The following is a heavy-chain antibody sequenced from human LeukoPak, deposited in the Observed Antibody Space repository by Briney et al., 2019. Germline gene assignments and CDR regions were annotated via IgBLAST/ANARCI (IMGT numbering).Heavy chain of an antibody. CDR2: IPSSGPIT. J-gene: IGHJ5*02. CDR3: ANTVAHHDS. CDR1: GFTFSSYA. V-gene: IGHV3-23*01. D-gene: IGHD4-23*01. Sequence: GGSLRLSCAASGFTFSSYAMSWVRQAPGKGLEWVSGIPSSGPITYYADSVKGRFTISRDNSKNTLYLQMNSLTAEDRGIYSCANTVAHHDSWGQGTLVTVSS.